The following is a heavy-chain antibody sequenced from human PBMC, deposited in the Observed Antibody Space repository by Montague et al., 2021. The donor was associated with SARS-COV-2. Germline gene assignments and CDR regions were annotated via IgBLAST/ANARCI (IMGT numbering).Heavy chain of an antibody. CDR3: ARLGWSSGWYVADY. D-gene: IGHD6-19*01. CDR2: IYYSGST. J-gene: IGHJ4*02. CDR1: GGSVNSGSYY. V-gene: IGHV4-61*01. Sequence: SETLSLTCTVSGGSVNSGSYYWSWIRQPPGKGLEYIGYIYYSGSTNSNPSLKSRVTISVDTSKNQFSLRLNSLTAADTAVYYCARLGWSSGWYVADYWGQGTLVTVSS.